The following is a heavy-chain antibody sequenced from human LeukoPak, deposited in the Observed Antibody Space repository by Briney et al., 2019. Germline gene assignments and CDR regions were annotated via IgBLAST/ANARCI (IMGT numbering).Heavy chain of an antibody. D-gene: IGHD6-19*01. CDR3: ARGEAVAGSFHVRAMNSGSYYDY. CDR2: IYYTGTT. Sequence: SETLSLTCTVSGVSISGDYWSWIRQPPGKGLEWIAYIYYTGTTHYNPSLKSRVTISVDTSKNQFSLKLTSVTAADTAVYYCARGEAVAGSFHVRAMNSGSYYDYWGQGTLVTVSS. V-gene: IGHV4-59*08. J-gene: IGHJ4*02. CDR1: GVSISGDY.